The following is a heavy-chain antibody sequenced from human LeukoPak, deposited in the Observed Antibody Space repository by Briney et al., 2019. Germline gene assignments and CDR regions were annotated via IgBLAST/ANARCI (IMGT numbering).Heavy chain of an antibody. CDR1: GFTFSSYA. CDR2: ISGSGGST. V-gene: IGHV3-23*01. D-gene: IGHD6-19*01. J-gene: IGHJ4*02. Sequence: GGSLRLSCAASGFTFSSYAMSWVRQAPGKGLEWVSAISGSGGSTYYADSVKGRFTVSRDNSKNTLYLQMNSLRAEDTAVYYCAKWIISSGWYGVWGQGTLVTVSS. CDR3: AKWIISSGWYGV.